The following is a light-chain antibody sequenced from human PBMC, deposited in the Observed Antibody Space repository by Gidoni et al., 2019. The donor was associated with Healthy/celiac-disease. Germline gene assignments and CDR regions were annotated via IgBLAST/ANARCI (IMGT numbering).Light chain of an antibody. CDR3: QQSSNWPPT. CDR1: QSVSSY. J-gene: IGKJ1*01. Sequence: EIVFTQSPATLSLSPGERATLSCRASQSVSSYLAWYQQKPGQAPRLLIYDASNRATGIPARFSGSGSGTDFTLTISSLEPEDFAVYYCQQSSNWPPTFGQGTKVEIK. CDR2: DAS. V-gene: IGKV3-11*01.